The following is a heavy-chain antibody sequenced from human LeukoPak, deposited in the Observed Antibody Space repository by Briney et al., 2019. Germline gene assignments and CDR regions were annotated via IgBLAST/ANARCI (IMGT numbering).Heavy chain of an antibody. CDR3: IRDLGLSHAYGAFDV. CDR1: GFTFSLYD. CDR2: IGNEGST. V-gene: IGHV3-13*01. D-gene: IGHD3-16*01. J-gene: IGHJ3*01. Sequence: GGSLRLSCAASGFTFSLYDMHWVRQATGKSLEWVSGIGNEGSTFYPGSLKGRFTISRDNAKNSPYLQMNSLSAEDTAVYYCIRDLGLSHAYGAFDVWGQGALVTVSS.